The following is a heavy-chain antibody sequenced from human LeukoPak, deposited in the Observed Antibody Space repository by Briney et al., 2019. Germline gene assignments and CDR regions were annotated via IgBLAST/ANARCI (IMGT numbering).Heavy chain of an antibody. D-gene: IGHD2-15*01. V-gene: IGHV4-59*08. J-gene: IGHJ5*02. CDR3: ARRTYCSGGRCYGENWFDP. CDR1: GGSISGYY. CDR2: IYYTGNA. Sequence: SETLSLTCTVSGGSISGYYWNWIRQSPGKGLEWIAYIYYTGNANYNPSLKSRVTISVDTSKNQISLILSSVTAADTAVYYCARRTYCSGGRCYGENWFDPWGQGTLVTVSS.